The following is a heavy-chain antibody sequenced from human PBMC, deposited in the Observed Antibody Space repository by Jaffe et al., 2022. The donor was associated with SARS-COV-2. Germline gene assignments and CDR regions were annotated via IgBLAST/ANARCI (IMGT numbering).Heavy chain of an antibody. CDR3: AKETGVVGYYYYYGMDV. Sequence: EVQLVESGGGVVQPGGSLRLSCAASGFTFDDYAMHWVRQAPGKGLEWVSLISGDGGSTYYADSVKGRFTISRDNSKNSLYLQMNSLRTEDTALYYCAKETGVVGYYYYYGMDVWGQGTTVTVSS. CDR1: GFTFDDYA. J-gene: IGHJ6*02. D-gene: IGHD2-15*01. V-gene: IGHV3-43*02. CDR2: ISGDGGST.